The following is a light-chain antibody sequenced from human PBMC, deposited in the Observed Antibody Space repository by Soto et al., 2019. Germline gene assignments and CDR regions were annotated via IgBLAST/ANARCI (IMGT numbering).Light chain of an antibody. Sequence: QSVLTQPPSVSGAPGQRVTISCTGSSSNIGAGYDVHWYQQLPGTAPKLLIYGNTNRPSGVPDRFSGSKSGTSASLAITGLQAEDEADYYCQSYDISLSGPSFVFGTGTKVTVL. CDR3: QSYDISLSGPSFV. CDR1: SSNIGAGYD. CDR2: GNT. V-gene: IGLV1-40*01. J-gene: IGLJ1*01.